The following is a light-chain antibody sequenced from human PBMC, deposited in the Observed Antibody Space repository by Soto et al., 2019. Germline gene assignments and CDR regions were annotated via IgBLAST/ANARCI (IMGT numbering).Light chain of an antibody. CDR2: GAS. CDR1: QSVSSN. J-gene: IGKJ1*01. CDR3: QQYETFSGT. V-gene: IGKV3-15*01. Sequence: DIVMTQSPATLSVSPGERATLSCRASQSVSSNLAWYQQKPGQAPRLLIYGASTRATGIPARFSGSGSGTEFTLTISTLQSEDFAVYYCQQYETFSGTFGPGTKVDI.